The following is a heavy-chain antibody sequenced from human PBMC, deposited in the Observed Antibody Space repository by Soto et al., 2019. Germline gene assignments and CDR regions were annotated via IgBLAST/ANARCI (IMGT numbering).Heavy chain of an antibody. V-gene: IGHV4-31*03. D-gene: IGHD2-2*01. J-gene: IGHJ4*02. CDR3: ASNQLPHRVIDY. CDR2: IYYSGST. Sequence: QVQLQESGPGLVKPSQTLSLTCTVSGGSISSGGYYWSWIRQHPGKGLEWIGYIYYSGSTYYNTSLKSRVTISVDTSKNQFSLKLSSVTAADTAVYYCASNQLPHRVIDYWGQGTLVTVSS. CDR1: GGSISSGGYY.